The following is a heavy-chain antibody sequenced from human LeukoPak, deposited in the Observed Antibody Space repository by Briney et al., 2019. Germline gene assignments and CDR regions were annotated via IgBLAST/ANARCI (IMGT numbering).Heavy chain of an antibody. D-gene: IGHD4-23*01. CDR2: IGTVGDT. J-gene: IGHJ4*02. CDR1: GFTFSYYD. CDR3: ARENSGGFIAELDY. V-gene: IGHV3-13*04. Sequence: PGGSLRLSCAASGFTFSYYDMHWVRQVTGKGLEWVSAIGTVGDTYYPDSVKGRFTISREDAKNSLYLQMNSLRAGDTAVYYCARENSGGFIAELDYWGQGTLVTVSS.